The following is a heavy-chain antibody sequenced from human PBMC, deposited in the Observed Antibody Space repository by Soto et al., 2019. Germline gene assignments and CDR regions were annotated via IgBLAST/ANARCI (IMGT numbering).Heavy chain of an antibody. CDR2: IYYSGST. J-gene: IGHJ4*02. D-gene: IGHD3-10*01. CDR3: LSLNLEGSGSPKGKYYFDY. V-gene: IGHV4-39*01. CDR1: GGSISSSSYY. Sequence: SETLSLTCTVSGGSISSSSYYWGWIRQPPGKGLEWIGSIYYSGSTYYNPSLKSRVTISVDTSKNQFSLKLSSVTAADTAVYYCLSLNLEGSGSPKGKYYFDYWGQGALV.